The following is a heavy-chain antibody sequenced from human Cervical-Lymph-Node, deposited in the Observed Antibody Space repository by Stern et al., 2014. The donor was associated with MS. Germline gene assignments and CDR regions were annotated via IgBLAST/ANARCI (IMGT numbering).Heavy chain of an antibody. J-gene: IGHJ4*02. V-gene: IGHV4-4*02. CDR1: GGSISNTNW. CDR3: ARVHSGYNWFDY. D-gene: IGHD5-12*01. CDR2: IYHSGTT. Sequence: VQLVESGPGLVKPSGTLSLTCAVSGGSISNTNWRGWVRQTPGMGLEWIGVIYHSGTTNFSPSLKSRVTMSVEKSKNQFSLELKSVTAADTAVYYCARVHSGYNWFDYWGQGTLVTVSS.